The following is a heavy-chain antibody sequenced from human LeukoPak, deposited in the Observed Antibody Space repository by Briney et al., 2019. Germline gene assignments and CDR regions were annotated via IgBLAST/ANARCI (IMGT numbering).Heavy chain of an antibody. CDR1: GFTFSSYA. CDR3: AKDGRSSTRVYYFDC. J-gene: IGHJ4*02. CDR2: ISGSGGST. V-gene: IGHV3-23*01. D-gene: IGHD2-2*01. Sequence: PGGSLRLSCAASGFTFSSYAMSWVRQAPGKGREWVSAISGSGGSTYYADSVKGRFTISRDNSKNTLYLQMNSLRAEATAVYYCAKDGRSSTRVYYFDCWGQGTLVTLPS.